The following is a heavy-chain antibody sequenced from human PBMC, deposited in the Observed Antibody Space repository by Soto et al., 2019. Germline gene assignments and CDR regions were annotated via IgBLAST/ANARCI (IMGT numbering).Heavy chain of an antibody. D-gene: IGHD2-2*01. CDR1: GGTFSSYT. CDR2: IIPILGIA. J-gene: IGHJ5*02. CDR3: ARGSCSSTSCYGCLDP. V-gene: IGHV1-69*02. Sequence: GASVKVSCKASGGTFSSYTISWVRQAPGQGLEWMGRIIPILGIANYAQKFQGRVTITADKSTSTAYMELSSLRSEDTAVYYCARGSCSSTSCYGCLDPWGQGTLVTVSS.